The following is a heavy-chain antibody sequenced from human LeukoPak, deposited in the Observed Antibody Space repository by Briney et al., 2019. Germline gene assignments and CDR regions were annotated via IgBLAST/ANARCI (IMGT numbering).Heavy chain of an antibody. D-gene: IGHD6-6*01. CDR3: ARVEYSSSPHFDY. V-gene: IGHV3-30-3*01. CDR1: GFTFDSYA. Sequence: GGSLRLSCAASGFTFDSYALHWVRQAPGKGLEWLAIITYDGTNKYYADSVKGRFTISRDNSKNTLFLQMNSLRAEDTAVYYCARVEYSSSPHFDYWGQGTLVTVSS. CDR2: ITYDGTNK. J-gene: IGHJ4*02.